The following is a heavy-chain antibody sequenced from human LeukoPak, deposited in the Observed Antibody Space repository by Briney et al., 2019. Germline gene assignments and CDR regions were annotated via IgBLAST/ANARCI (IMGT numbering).Heavy chain of an antibody. D-gene: IGHD4-17*01. Sequence: GSLRLSCAASGFTFSSYGMHWVRQAPGKGLEWVAVIWYDGSNKYYADSVKGRFTISRDNSKNTLYLQMNSLRAEDTAVYYCARARDGDYGYYYYYMDVWGKGTTVTVSS. CDR3: ARARDGDYGYYYYYMDV. CDR1: GFTFSSYG. V-gene: IGHV3-33*01. CDR2: IWYDGSNK. J-gene: IGHJ6*03.